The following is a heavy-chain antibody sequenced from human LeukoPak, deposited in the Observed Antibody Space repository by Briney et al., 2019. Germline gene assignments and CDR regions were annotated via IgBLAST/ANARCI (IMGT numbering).Heavy chain of an antibody. J-gene: IGHJ4*02. V-gene: IGHV4-39*07. CDR1: GGSVSSSPYY. CDR3: ARGGVEMATI. D-gene: IGHD5-24*01. Sequence: SETLSLTCTVSGGSVSSSPYYWVWIRQPPGEGLDWIATISYSGSTYYNPSLKSRVTISVDTSKNQFSLKLSSVTAADTAVYYCARGGVEMATIWGQGTLVTVSS. CDR2: ISYSGST.